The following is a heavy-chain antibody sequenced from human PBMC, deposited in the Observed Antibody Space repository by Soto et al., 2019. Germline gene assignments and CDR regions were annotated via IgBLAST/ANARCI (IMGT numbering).Heavy chain of an antibody. Sequence: QVQLVESGGGVVQPGRSLRLSCAASGFTFSSYGMHWVRQAPGKGLEWVAVISYDGSNKYYADSVKGRFTISRDNSNNTQYLQRNSLRGEETAVYYCAKDPHMRTYRSSWYVFYYGMDVWGKGTTVTVSS. CDR2: ISYDGSNK. J-gene: IGHJ6*04. D-gene: IGHD6-13*01. CDR1: GFTFSSYG. V-gene: IGHV3-30*18. CDR3: AKDPHMRTYRSSWYVFYYGMDV.